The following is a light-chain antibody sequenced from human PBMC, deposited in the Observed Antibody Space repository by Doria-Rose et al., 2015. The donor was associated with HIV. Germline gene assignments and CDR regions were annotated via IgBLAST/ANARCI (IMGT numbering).Light chain of an antibody. CDR3: QSYDSRLSVYV. CDR1: SSNIGAGFD. Sequence: QSVLTQPPSVSGAPGQRVAISCTGSSSNIGAGFDVNWDQQFPGTALKLLIHGNTNRPSGVPDRFSGSKSGTSASLAISGLRAEDEADYYCQSYDSRLSVYVFGTGTKVTVL. CDR2: GNT. J-gene: IGLJ1*01. V-gene: IGLV1-40*01.